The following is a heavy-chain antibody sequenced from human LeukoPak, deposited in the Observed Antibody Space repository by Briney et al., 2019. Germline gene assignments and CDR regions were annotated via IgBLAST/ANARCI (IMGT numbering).Heavy chain of an antibody. D-gene: IGHD7-27*01. J-gene: IGHJ4*02. CDR2: ISYDGSNK. V-gene: IGHV3-30*04. CDR3: AREPLTGHFDY. CDR1: GFTFSSYA. Sequence: GGSLRLSCAASGFTFSSYAMHWVRQAPGKGLEWVAVISYDGSNKYYADSVKGRFTISRDNSKNTLYLQMNSLRAEDTAVYYCAREPLTGHFDYWGQGTLVAVSS.